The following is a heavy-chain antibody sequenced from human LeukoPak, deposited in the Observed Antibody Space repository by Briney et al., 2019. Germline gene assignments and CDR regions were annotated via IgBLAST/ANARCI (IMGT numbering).Heavy chain of an antibody. CDR3: ARVGGGNYYCYGMDV. J-gene: IGHJ6*02. CDR1: GGSISSYY. Sequence: PSETLSLTCTVSGGSISSYYWSWIRQPPGKGLEWIGYIYYSGSTNYNPSLKSRVTISVDLSKSQFSLNLTSVTAADTAVYYCARVGGGNYYCYGMDVWGQGATVTVSS. D-gene: IGHD2-15*01. CDR2: IYYSGST. V-gene: IGHV4-59*01.